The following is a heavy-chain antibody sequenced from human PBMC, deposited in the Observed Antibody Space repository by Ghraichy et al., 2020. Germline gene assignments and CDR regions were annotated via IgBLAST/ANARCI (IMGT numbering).Heavy chain of an antibody. CDR3: ARDLGSGWYFDY. J-gene: IGHJ4*02. D-gene: IGHD6-19*01. CDR2: IKKDGSEK. CDR1: GFIFSSYW. V-gene: IGHV3-7*01. Sequence: GGSLRLSCAASGFIFSSYWMSWVRQAPGKGLEWVANIKKDGSEKYYVDSVKGRFTISRDNAKNSLYLQMNSLRAEDTAVYYCARDLGSGWYFDYWGQGTLXTVS.